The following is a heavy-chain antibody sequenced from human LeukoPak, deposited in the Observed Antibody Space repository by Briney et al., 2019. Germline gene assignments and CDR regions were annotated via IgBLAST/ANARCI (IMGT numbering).Heavy chain of an antibody. CDR1: GGSFSGYY. CDR2: INHSGST. J-gene: IGHJ5*02. Sequence: SETLSLTCAVYGGSFSGYYWSWIRQPPGEGLEWIGEINHSGSTNYNPSLKSRVTISVDTSKNQFSLKLSSVTAADTAVYYCARGPYQLLFFGGNWFDPWGQGTLVTVSS. V-gene: IGHV4-34*01. D-gene: IGHD2-2*01. CDR3: ARGPYQLLFFGGNWFDP.